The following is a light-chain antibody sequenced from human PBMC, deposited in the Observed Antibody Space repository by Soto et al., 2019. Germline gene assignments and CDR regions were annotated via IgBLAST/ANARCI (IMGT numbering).Light chain of an antibody. CDR3: QQYNNWPLT. V-gene: IGKV3-15*01. CDR2: GPS. Sequence: EVVMTQSPATLSVSPGERVTLSCRASQSVRDNLAWYQQKPGQPPRLLIYGPSTRATGLPARFSGSGSGTDFTLTISSLQSEDFAVYYCQQYNNWPLTFGPGTKVDL. CDR1: QSVRDN. J-gene: IGKJ3*01.